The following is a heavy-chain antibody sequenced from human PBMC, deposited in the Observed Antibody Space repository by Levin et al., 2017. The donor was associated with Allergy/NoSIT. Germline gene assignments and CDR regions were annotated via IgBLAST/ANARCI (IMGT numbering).Heavy chain of an antibody. CDR2: AYYTGRS. J-gene: IGHJ4*02. V-gene: IGHV4-59*01. CDR3: AGRATAVAGFYF. D-gene: IGHD2-15*01. CDR1: GGSIIGYY. Sequence: RTSETLSLTCTVSGGSIIGYYWNWIRQTPGKGLEWLGYAYYTGRSSYNPSLKSRATISLDTSKGQFSLKLTSVSAADTAVYFCAGRATAVAGFYFWGPGTMVTVSS.